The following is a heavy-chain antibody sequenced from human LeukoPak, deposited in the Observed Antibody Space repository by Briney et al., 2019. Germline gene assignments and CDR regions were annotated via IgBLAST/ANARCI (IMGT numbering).Heavy chain of an antibody. D-gene: IGHD1-26*01. CDR3: ARTHSGNFDY. CDR1: GGTFSSYA. CDR2: IIPILGIA. Sequence: ASVKVSCKASGGTFSSYAISWVRQAPGQGLEWMGRIIPILGIANYAQKFRGRVTITADKSTSTAYMELSSLRSGDTAVYYCARTHSGNFDYWGQGTLVTVSS. V-gene: IGHV1-69*04. J-gene: IGHJ4*02.